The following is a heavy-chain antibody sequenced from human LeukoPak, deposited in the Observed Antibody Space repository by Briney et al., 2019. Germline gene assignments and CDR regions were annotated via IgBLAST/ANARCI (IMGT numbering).Heavy chain of an antibody. V-gene: IGHV3-48*04. CDR1: GFTFSGYS. Sequence: PGGSLRLSCAASGFTFSGYSMNWICQAPGKGLEWVSYISNSGSSIFYADSVKGRFTISRDNAKNSLFLQMNSLRAEDTAVYYCTRARGAGPGAHFDYWGQGTLVTVSS. CDR2: ISNSGSSI. D-gene: IGHD3-10*01. CDR3: TRARGAGPGAHFDY. J-gene: IGHJ4*02.